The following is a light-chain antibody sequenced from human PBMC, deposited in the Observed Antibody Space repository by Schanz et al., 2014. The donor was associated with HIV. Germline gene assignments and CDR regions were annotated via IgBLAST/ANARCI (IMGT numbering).Light chain of an antibody. CDR3: QQYSNWPPMT. CDR2: GAS. Sequence: EIVLTQSPGTLSLSPGERATLSCRASQSVTSRYLAWYKQKHGQAPRLLIFGASTRATGVPVRFSGSGSGTEFTLTISSLQSEDFAVYYCQQYSNWPPMTFGGGTKVEIK. V-gene: IGKV3-15*01. CDR1: QSVTSRY. J-gene: IGKJ4*01.